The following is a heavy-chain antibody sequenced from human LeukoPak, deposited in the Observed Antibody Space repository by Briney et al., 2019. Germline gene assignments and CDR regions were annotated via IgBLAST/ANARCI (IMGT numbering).Heavy chain of an antibody. J-gene: IGHJ4*02. CDR1: EYTFTGSY. CDR2: INPKSGDT. CDR3: ARDRDYDILTGHFDY. Sequence: ASVKVSCKASEYTFTGSYIHWVRQAPGQGLEWMGWINPKSGDTYYAQKFQGRVTMTRDTSISTVYVELSRLGSDDTAVYYCARDRDYDILTGHFDYWGQGTLVTVSS. D-gene: IGHD3-9*01. V-gene: IGHV1-2*02.